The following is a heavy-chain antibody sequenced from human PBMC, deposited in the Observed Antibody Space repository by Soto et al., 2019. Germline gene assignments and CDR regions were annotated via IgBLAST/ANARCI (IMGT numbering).Heavy chain of an antibody. CDR3: AGDSGYQDPEGYFDY. CDR1: GYTFTGYY. V-gene: IGHV1-2*02. D-gene: IGHD2-2*01. J-gene: IGHJ4*02. Sequence: ASVKVSCKASGYTFTGYYMHWVRQAPGQGLEWMGWINPNSGGTNYAQKFQGRVTMTRDTSISTAYMELSRLRSDDTAVYYCAGDSGYQDPEGYFDYWGQGTLVTVSS. CDR2: INPNSGGT.